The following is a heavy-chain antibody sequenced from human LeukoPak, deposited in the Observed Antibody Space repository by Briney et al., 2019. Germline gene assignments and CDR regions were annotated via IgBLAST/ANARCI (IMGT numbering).Heavy chain of an antibody. V-gene: IGHV3-23*01. CDR3: AKGDHSSNWYRHYFDY. D-gene: IGHD6-13*01. CDR2: ISGSGGST. CDR1: GFTFSSYA. Sequence: GGSLRLSCAASGFTFSSYAMSWVRQAPGKGLEWVSAISGSGGSTYYADSVKGRFTISRDNSKNTLYLQMNSLRAEDTAVYYCAKGDHSSNWYRHYFDYWGQGTLVTVSS. J-gene: IGHJ4*02.